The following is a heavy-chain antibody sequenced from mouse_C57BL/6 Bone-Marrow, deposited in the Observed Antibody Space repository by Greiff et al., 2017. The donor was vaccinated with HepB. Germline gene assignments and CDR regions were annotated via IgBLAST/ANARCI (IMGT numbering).Heavy chain of an antibody. J-gene: IGHJ2*01. CDR3: ANYYGSSNVGYYFDY. V-gene: IGHV14-2*01. CDR2: IDPEDGDT. CDR1: GFNIKDYY. D-gene: IGHD1-1*01. Sequence: VQLQQSGAELVKPGASVKLSCTASGFNIKDYYMHWVKQRPEQGLEWIGRIDPEDGDTKYAPKFQGKATLTADTSSNTAYLQLSSLTSEDTAVSYCANYYGSSNVGYYFDYWGQGTTRTVSS.